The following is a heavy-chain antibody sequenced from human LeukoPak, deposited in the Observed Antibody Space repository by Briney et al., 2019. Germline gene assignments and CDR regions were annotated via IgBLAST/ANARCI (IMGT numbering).Heavy chain of an antibody. D-gene: IGHD4-17*01. V-gene: IGHV3-7*04. CDR2: IKQDGSEK. CDR3: ARGAGSYGDYKYHYYMDV. J-gene: IGHJ6*03. Sequence: GGSLRLSCAASGFTFSSYWMSWVRQAPGKGLEWVANIKQDGSEKYYVDSVKGRFTISRDNAKNSLYLQMNSLRAEDTAVYYCARGAGSYGDYKYHYYMDVWGKGTTVTVSS. CDR1: GFTFSSYW.